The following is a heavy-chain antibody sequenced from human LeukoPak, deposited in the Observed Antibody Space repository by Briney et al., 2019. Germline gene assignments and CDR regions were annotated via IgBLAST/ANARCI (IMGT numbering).Heavy chain of an antibody. CDR1: GGTFSSYA. CDR2: IIPIFGTA. Sequence: SVKVSCKASGGTFSSYAISWVRQAPGQGLEWMGRIIPIFGTANYAQKFQGRVTITTDESTSTAYMELRSLRSDDTAVYYCARQYSVYGGTANYFDYWGQGTLVTVSS. V-gene: IGHV1-69*05. J-gene: IGHJ4*02. CDR3: ARQYSVYGGTANYFDY. D-gene: IGHD4/OR15-4a*01.